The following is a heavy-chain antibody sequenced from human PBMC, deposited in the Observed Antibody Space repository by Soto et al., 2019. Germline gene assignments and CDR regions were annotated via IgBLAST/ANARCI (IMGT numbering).Heavy chain of an antibody. Sequence: PSETLSLTCAVYGGSFSGYYWSWIRQPPGKGLEWIGEINHSGSTNYNPSLKSRVTISVDTSKNQFSLKLSSVTAADTAVYYCARASKFLEMATSRYFQHWGQGTLVTVSS. CDR1: GGSFSGYY. D-gene: IGHD5-12*01. J-gene: IGHJ1*01. CDR3: ARASKFLEMATSRYFQH. CDR2: INHSGST. V-gene: IGHV4-34*01.